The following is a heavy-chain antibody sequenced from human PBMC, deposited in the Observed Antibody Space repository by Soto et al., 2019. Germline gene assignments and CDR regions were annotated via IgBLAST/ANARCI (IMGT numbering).Heavy chain of an antibody. CDR3: ARHGRSSGWLSDY. J-gene: IGHJ4*02. Sequence: QLQLQESGPGLVKPSETLSLTCTVSGGSISSSSYYWGWIRQPPGKGLEGIGSIYYSGSTYYNPSPQTRVTIPVQTSQNQFSLKLRSVTAADTAVYYCARHGRSSGWLSDYWGQGTLVTVSS. D-gene: IGHD6-19*01. CDR2: IYYSGST. CDR1: GGSISSSSYY. V-gene: IGHV4-39*01.